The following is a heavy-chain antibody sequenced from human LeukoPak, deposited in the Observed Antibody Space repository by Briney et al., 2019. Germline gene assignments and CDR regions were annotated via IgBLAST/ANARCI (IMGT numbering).Heavy chain of an antibody. CDR1: GGTFSSYA. D-gene: IGHD6-19*01. CDR2: IIPIFGTA. V-gene: IGHV1-69*01. Sequence: SVKVSCKASGGTFSSYAISWVRQAPGQGLEWIGGIIPIFGTANYAQKFQGRVTITADESTSTAYMELSSLRSEDTAVYYCAGNQQWLVRPSYYYYGMDVWGQGTTVTVSS. CDR3: AGNQQWLVRPSYYYYGMDV. J-gene: IGHJ6*02.